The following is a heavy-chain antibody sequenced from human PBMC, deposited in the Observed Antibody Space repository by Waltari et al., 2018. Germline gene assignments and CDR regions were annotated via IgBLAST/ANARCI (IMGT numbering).Heavy chain of an antibody. CDR1: GFTFSNYG. D-gene: IGHD4-4*01. CDR2: KSYDGNNK. J-gene: IGHJ6*03. V-gene: IGHV3-30*18. Sequence: QVQLVESGGGVVQPGRSLRLSCAASGFTFSNYGMHWVRQAPGKGLEWVAGKSYDGNNKFYADPGKGRFTISRGNSNNTVYLQRNSLRAEDTALYYCAKTYSNYGYYYYMGVWGKGTTVTVSS. CDR3: AKTYSNYGYYYYMGV.